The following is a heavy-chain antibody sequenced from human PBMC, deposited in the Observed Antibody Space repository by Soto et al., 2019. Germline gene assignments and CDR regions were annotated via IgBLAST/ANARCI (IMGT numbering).Heavy chain of an antibody. Sequence: PGGSLRLSCAASGFTFSSYAMHWVRQAPGKGLEWVAGINSSGGSTSYAVAVKGRFTISRDNAKNTVSLQMNSLKSEDTAVYYCANSFFPEAPLDYWGRGTLVTV. V-gene: IGHV3-23*01. CDR1: GFTFSSYA. J-gene: IGHJ4*02. D-gene: IGHD3-3*02. CDR2: INSSGGST. CDR3: ANSFFPEAPLDY.